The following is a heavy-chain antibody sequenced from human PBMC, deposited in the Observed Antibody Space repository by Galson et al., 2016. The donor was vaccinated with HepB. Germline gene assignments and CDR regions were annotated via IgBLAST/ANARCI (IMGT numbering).Heavy chain of an antibody. CDR3: ARDTGWNDQFDY. D-gene: IGHD1-1*01. V-gene: IGHV3-30*04. Sequence: SLRLSCAVSGFRFSTYAVHWVRQAPGKGLEWVAVTPFDGSDKYYSDSVKGRFTVSRDNSKNTLYLQMNSLRPKDTAVYFCARDTGWNDQFDYWGQGTLVTVSS. J-gene: IGHJ4*02. CDR1: GFRFSTYA. CDR2: TPFDGSDK.